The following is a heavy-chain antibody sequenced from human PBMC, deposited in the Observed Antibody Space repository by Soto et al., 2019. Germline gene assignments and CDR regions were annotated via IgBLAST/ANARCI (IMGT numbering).Heavy chain of an antibody. CDR1: GYTFTSYG. Sequence: QVQLVQSGAEVKKPGPSVKVSCKASGYTFTSYGISWVRQAPGQGLEWMGWISAYNGNTNYAQKLQGRVTMTTDTSTSTAYMELRSLRSDDTAVYYCARDGYCSGGSCYSGYYFDYWGQGTLVTVSS. V-gene: IGHV1-18*01. J-gene: IGHJ4*02. D-gene: IGHD2-15*01. CDR3: ARDGYCSGGSCYSGYYFDY. CDR2: ISAYNGNT.